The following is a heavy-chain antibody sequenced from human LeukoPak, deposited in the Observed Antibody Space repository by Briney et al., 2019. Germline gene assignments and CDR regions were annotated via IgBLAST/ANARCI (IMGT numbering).Heavy chain of an antibody. CDR3: ARGTPVGAAAGTLDY. Sequence: SETLSLTCTVSGGSISSYYWSWIRQPAGKGLEWIGRIYTSGSTNYNPSLKSRVTTSVDTSKNQFSLKLSSVTAADTAVYYCARGTPVGAAAGTLDYWGQGTLVTVSS. CDR1: GGSISSYY. D-gene: IGHD6-13*01. CDR2: IYTSGST. J-gene: IGHJ4*02. V-gene: IGHV4-4*07.